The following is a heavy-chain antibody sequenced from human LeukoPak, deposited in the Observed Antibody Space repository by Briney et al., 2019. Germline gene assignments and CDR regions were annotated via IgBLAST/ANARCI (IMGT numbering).Heavy chain of an antibody. D-gene: IGHD3-22*01. V-gene: IGHV3-15*01. CDR3: TTDHGSSGYYFRA. CDR2: IKSKTDGGTT. CDR1: GFTFRNAW. J-gene: IGHJ4*02. Sequence: PGGSLRLSCAASGFTFRNAWMSWVRQAPGKGLEWVGRIKSKTDGGTTDYAAPVKGRFTISRDDSKNTLYLQMNSLKTEDTAVYYCTTDHGSSGYYFRAGGQGTLVTVSS.